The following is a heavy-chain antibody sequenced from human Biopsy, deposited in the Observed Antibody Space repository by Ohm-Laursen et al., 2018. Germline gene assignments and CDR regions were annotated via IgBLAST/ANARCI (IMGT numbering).Heavy chain of an antibody. V-gene: IGHV1-2*02. CDR2: VNPNSGAT. CDR3: ARDRMTDVFGGPTRTDVFDS. Sequence: ASVKVSCKASGATFSNYAINWLRQAPGQGLEWMGWVNPNSGATNSAENFRDRVTLTRDTSISAVYIELRRLKSDDAAVYYCARDRMTDVFGGPTRTDVFDSWGQGTPVTVSS. J-gene: IGHJ4*02. CDR1: GATFSNYA. D-gene: IGHD3-10*01.